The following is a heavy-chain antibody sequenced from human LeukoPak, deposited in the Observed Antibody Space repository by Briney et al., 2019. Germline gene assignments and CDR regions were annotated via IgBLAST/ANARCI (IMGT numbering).Heavy chain of an antibody. CDR2: ISYSGNT. J-gene: IGHJ5*02. V-gene: IGHV4-39*01. CDR3: ARRVYDILTGYAWFDP. CDR1: GGSITIGSYY. D-gene: IGHD3-9*01. Sequence: SETLSLTCTVSGGSITIGSYYWNWIRQHPEKGLEWIGYISYSGNTYYNPSLKSRVTISVDTSKNQFSLKLSSVTAADTAVYYCARRVYDILTGYAWFDPWGQGTLVTVSS.